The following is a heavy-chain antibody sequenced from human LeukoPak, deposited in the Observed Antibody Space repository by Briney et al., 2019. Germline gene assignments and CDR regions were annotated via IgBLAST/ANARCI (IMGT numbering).Heavy chain of an antibody. Sequence: PGGTLRLSCAASGFTFSDYAMSWIRQAPGKGLEWVSATRGRGTDAYYADSVRGRFTISRDNSRNTLYLQMNSLRAEDTAVYYCAKDFYIAVAGTTRMDVWGKGTTVTVSS. CDR1: GFTFSDYA. D-gene: IGHD6-19*01. CDR3: AKDFYIAVAGTTRMDV. V-gene: IGHV3-23*01. CDR2: TRGRGTDA. J-gene: IGHJ6*03.